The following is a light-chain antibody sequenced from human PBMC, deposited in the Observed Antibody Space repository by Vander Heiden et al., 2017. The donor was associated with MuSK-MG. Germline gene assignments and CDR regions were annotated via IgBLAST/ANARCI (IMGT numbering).Light chain of an antibody. J-gene: IGLJ2*01. CDR3: AAWDDSLRGHVL. V-gene: IGLV1-47*01. CDR2: GTG. CDR1: RSNIGSNH. Sequence: AVLTQPVSVSGTPGQRITISCSGSRSNIGSNHVYWYQQFPGTAPKVLIFGTGQRPSGVPDRFSGSKSGTSASLAISGLRPDDEADYYCAAWDDSLRGHVLFGGGTKVTVL.